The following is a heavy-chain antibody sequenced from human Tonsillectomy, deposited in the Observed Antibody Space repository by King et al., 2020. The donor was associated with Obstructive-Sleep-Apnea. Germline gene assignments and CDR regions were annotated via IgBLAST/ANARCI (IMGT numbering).Heavy chain of an antibody. Sequence: VPLQESGPGLVKPSENLSLTCTVSGGSISSYYWSWIRQPPGKGLEWIGYIFYSGSTNYNPSLKSRVTISVDTSKNQFSLRLSSVTAADTAVYYCARKYGTGIVGAEFDLWGQGTLVTVSS. D-gene: IGHD1-26*01. V-gene: IGHV4-59*01. CDR3: ARKYGTGIVGAEFDL. J-gene: IGHJ4*02. CDR1: GGSISSYY. CDR2: IFYSGST.